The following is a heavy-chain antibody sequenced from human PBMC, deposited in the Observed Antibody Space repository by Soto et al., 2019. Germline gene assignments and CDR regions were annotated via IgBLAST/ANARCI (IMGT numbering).Heavy chain of an antibody. CDR2: IYYSGST. Sequence: SETLSLTCTVSGGSISSYYWSWIRQPPGKGLEWIGYIYYSGSTNYNPSLKSRVTISVDTSKNQFSLKLSSVTAADTAVYYCARGSPFFVFWSGYPLYYFDYWGQGTLVTVSS. CDR1: GGSISSYY. CDR3: ARGSPFFVFWSGYPLYYFDY. D-gene: IGHD3-3*01. J-gene: IGHJ4*02. V-gene: IGHV4-59*01.